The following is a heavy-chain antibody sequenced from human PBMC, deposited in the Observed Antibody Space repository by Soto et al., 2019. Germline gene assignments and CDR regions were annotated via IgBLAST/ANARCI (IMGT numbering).Heavy chain of an antibody. CDR3: ARGRGGVQH. V-gene: IGHV4-34*01. D-gene: IGHD3-10*01. Sequence: QVQLQQWGAGLLKPSETLSLTCAVYGGSFSGYYWSWVRQPPGKGLEWIGELNDSGGTNYNASLKSLVSISGDTSNNQFSLKLSFVTAADTAVYYCARGRGGVQHWGQGTLVTVSS. J-gene: IGHJ1*01. CDR2: LNDSGGT. CDR1: GGSFSGYY.